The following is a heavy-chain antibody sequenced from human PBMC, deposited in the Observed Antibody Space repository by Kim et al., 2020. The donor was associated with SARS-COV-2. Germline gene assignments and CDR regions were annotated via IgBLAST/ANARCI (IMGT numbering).Heavy chain of an antibody. CDR3: ARGYCSGGSCPPPYYGMDV. Sequence: SVKVSCKASGGTFSSYAISWVRQAPGQGLEWMGGIIPIFGTANYAQKFQGRVTITADESTSTAYMELSSLRSKDTAVYYCARGYCSGGSCPPPYYGMDVWGQGTTVTVSS. D-gene: IGHD2-15*01. J-gene: IGHJ6*02. V-gene: IGHV1-69*13. CDR2: IIPIFGTA. CDR1: GGTFSSYA.